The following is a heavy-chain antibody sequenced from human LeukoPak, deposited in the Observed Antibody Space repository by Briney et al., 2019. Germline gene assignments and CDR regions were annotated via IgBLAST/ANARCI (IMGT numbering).Heavy chain of an antibody. CDR2: FDPEDGET. CDR1: GYTLTELS. CDR3: ATDPIVGATTGDY. J-gene: IGHJ4*02. V-gene: IGHV1-24*01. Sequence: APVKVSCKVSGYTLTELSMHWVRQAPGKGLEWMGGFDPEDGETIYAQKFQGRVTMTEDTSTDTAYMELSSLRSEDTAVYYCATDPIVGATTGDYWGQGTLVTVSS. D-gene: IGHD1-26*01.